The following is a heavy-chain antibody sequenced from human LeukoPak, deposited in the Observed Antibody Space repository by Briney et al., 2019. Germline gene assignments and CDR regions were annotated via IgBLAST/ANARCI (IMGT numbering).Heavy chain of an antibody. J-gene: IGHJ4*02. CDR1: GGTFSSYA. CDR2: IIPIFGTA. CDR3: ATGGQWACFDY. D-gene: IGHD6-19*01. V-gene: IGHV1-69*05. Sequence: ASVKVSCKASGGTFSSYAISWVRQAPGQGLEWMGGIIPIFGTANYAQKFQGRVTITTDESTSTAYMELSSLRSEDTAVYSCATGGQWACFDYWGQGTLVTVSS.